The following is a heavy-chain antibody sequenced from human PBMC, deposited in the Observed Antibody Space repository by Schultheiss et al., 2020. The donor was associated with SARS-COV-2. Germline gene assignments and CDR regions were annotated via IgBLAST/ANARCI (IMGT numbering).Heavy chain of an antibody. CDR1: GYSVTSYW. CDR3: ARQIGILWFGEYPDAFDI. CDR2: IYPGDSDT. V-gene: IGHV5-51*01. D-gene: IGHD3-10*01. Sequence: GGSLRLSCKGSGYSVTSYWIGWVRQMPGKGLEWMGIIYPGDSDTRYSPSFQGQVTISADKSISTDYLQWSSLKASDTAMYYCARQIGILWFGEYPDAFDIWGQGTMVTVSS. J-gene: IGHJ3*02.